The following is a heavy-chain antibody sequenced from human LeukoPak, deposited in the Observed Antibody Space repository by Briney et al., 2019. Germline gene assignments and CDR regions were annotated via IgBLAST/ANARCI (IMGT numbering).Heavy chain of an antibody. D-gene: IGHD3-3*01. CDR1: GFTFSDYY. V-gene: IGHV3-11*01. Sequence: GGSLRLSCAASGFTFSDYYMSWIRQAPGKGLEWVSYISSSGSTIYYADSVKGRFSISRDNSKNTLSLQMNSLRAEDTALYYCAKARTSDVTIFGVVISPTFYYYGMDVWGQGTTVTVSS. J-gene: IGHJ6*02. CDR2: ISSSGSTI. CDR3: AKARTSDVTIFGVVISPTFYYYGMDV.